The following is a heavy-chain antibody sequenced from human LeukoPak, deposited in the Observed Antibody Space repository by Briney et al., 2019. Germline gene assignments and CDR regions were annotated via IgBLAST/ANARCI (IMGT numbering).Heavy chain of an antibody. CDR3: ARDREVGATGYYFDN. Sequence: PSETLSLTCAVYGGSFGGYYWSWIRQPPGKGLEWIGRIYSRGSTNYNPSLKSRVTISLNTSKNQFSLKLSSVTAADTAVYYCARDREVGATGYYFDNWGLGTLVTVSS. CDR1: GGSFGGYY. J-gene: IGHJ4*02. D-gene: IGHD1-26*01. CDR2: IYSRGST. V-gene: IGHV4-4*08.